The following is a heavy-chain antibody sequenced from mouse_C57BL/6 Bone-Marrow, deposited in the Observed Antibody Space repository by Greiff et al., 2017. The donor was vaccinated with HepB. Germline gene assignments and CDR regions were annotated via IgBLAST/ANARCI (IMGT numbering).Heavy chain of an antibody. J-gene: IGHJ1*03. Sequence: VQLQQPGAELVRPGSSVKLSCKASGYTFTSYWMDWVKQRPGQGLEWIGNIYPSDSETHYNQKFKDKATLTVDKSSSTAYMQLSSRTSEDSAVYYCARGITTVVDWYLDVWGTGPTVPVSS. V-gene: IGHV1-61*01. CDR3: ARGITTVVDWYLDV. CDR1: GYTFTSYW. D-gene: IGHD1-1*01. CDR2: IYPSDSET.